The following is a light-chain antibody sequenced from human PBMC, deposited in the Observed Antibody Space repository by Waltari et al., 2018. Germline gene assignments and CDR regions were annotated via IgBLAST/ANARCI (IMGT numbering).Light chain of an antibody. CDR3: SSYAGSNNFV. V-gene: IGLV2-8*01. CDR1: SSAVGGYNY. Sequence: QSALTQPPSASGSPGQSVTISCTGTSSAVGGYNYVSWYQRHPGKAPKLMIYEVSKRPSGVPDRFSGSKSGNTASLTVSGLQAEDEADYYCSSYAGSNNFVFGTGTKVTVL. CDR2: EVS. J-gene: IGLJ1*01.